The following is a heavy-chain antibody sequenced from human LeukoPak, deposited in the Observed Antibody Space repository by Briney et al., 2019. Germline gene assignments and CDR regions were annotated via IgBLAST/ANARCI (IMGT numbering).Heavy chain of an antibody. CDR1: GFTFSSYA. CDR2: IYSGGST. Sequence: GGSLRLSCAASGFTFSSYAMSWVRQAPGKGLEWVSLIYSGGSTFYADSVKGRFTISRDISENTVYLQMNSLRAEDTAVYYCAREGHTRYFDYWGQGTLVTVSS. CDR3: AREGHTRYFDY. V-gene: IGHV3-66*01. J-gene: IGHJ4*02.